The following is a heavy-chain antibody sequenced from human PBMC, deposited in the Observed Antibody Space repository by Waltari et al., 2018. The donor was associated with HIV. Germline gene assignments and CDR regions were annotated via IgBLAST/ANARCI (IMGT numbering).Heavy chain of an antibody. D-gene: IGHD1-26*01. Sequence: QVQLIQSGAEVKNPGASVTVSCKVFGYTPTELSMAWVRQAPGKGLEWMGVFDPEDDETIYAQKFQGRVTMTEDTSTDSAYMELSSLTSEDTAVYYCATGGGTTSIQLYDLDVWGQGTTVTVSS. CDR2: FDPEDDET. CDR1: GYTPTELS. V-gene: IGHV1-24*01. J-gene: IGHJ6*02. CDR3: ATGGGTTSIQLYDLDV.